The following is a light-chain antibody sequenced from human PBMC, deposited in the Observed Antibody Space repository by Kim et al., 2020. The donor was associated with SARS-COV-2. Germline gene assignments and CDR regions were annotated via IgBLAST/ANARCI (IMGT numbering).Light chain of an antibody. CDR3: QQYSTTPYT. CDR2: LAS. J-gene: IGKJ2*01. Sequence: RATISCKSSQSVIDRSNKKNYLGWYQQRPGQSPKLLIYLASTRQSGVPGRFTGSGSGTDFTLTISGLQAEDVAVYYCQQYSTTPYTFGQGTKLEIK. CDR1: QSVIDRSNKKNY. V-gene: IGKV4-1*01.